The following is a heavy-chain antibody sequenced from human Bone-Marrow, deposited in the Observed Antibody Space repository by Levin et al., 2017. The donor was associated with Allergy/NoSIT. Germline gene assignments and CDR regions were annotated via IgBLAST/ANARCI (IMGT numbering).Heavy chain of an antibody. Sequence: GESLKISCAASGFTFSSYWMSWVRQAPGKGLEWVANIKQDGSEKYYVDSVKGRFTVSRDNAKNSLYLQMNSLRAEDTAVYYCARSRSVVLGNGWFDPWGQGTLVTVSS. CDR2: IKQDGSEK. J-gene: IGHJ5*02. V-gene: IGHV3-7*01. CDR1: GFTFSSYW. CDR3: ARSRSVVLGNGWFDP. D-gene: IGHD3-3*02.